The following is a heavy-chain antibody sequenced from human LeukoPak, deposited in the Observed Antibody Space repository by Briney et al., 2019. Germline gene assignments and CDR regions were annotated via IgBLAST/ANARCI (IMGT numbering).Heavy chain of an antibody. CDR2: IYYSGST. V-gene: IGHV4-59*08. CDR3: ARLKSGYSYGSKIPRNYGMDV. D-gene: IGHD5-18*01. J-gene: IGHJ6*02. CDR1: GGSISSYY. Sequence: SETLSLTCTVSGGSISSYYWSWIRQPPGKGLEWIGYIYYSGSTNYNPSLKSRVTISVDTSKNQFSLKLSSVTAADTAVYYCARLKSGYSYGSKIPRNYGMDVWGQGTTVTVSS.